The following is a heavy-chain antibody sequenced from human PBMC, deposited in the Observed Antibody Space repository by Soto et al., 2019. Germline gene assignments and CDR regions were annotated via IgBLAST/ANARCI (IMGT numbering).Heavy chain of an antibody. CDR3: AREYYDILTGSNWFDP. CDR2: IYYSGST. V-gene: IGHV4-31*03. CDR1: GGSISSGGYY. Sequence: QVQLQESGPGLVKPSQTLSLTCTVSGGSISSGGYYWSWIRQHPGKGLEWIGYIYYSGSTYYNPSLKSRVNISXXTXKXXFSLKLSSVTAADTAVYYCAREYYDILTGSNWFDPWGQGTLVTVSS. J-gene: IGHJ5*02. D-gene: IGHD3-9*01.